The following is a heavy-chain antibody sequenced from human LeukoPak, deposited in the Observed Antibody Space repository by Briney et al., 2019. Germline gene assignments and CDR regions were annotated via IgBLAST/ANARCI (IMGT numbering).Heavy chain of an antibody. Sequence: ASVKVSCKASGYTFTSYDINWVRQATGQGLEWMGWMNPNSGNTGYAQKFQGRVTMTRNTSISTAYMELSSLRSEDTAVYYCARGRRLFPRLTFDYWGQGTLVTVSS. CDR2: MNPNSGNT. J-gene: IGHJ4*02. CDR1: GYTFTSYD. V-gene: IGHV1-8*01. D-gene: IGHD3-22*01. CDR3: ARGRRLFPRLTFDY.